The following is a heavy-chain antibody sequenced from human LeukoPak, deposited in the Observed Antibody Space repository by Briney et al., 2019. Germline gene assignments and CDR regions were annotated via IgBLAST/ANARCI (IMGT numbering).Heavy chain of an antibody. J-gene: IGHJ6*02. D-gene: IGHD4-17*01. CDR1: GGSNSSGDYY. CDR3: ARDRGPDYGGPGNYGMDV. Sequence: SETLSLTCTVSGGSNSSGDYYWSWIRQPPGKGLEWIGYIYYSGSTYYNPSLKSRVTISVDTSKNQFSLKLSSVTAADTAVYYCARDRGPDYGGPGNYGMDVWGQGTTVTVSS. V-gene: IGHV4-30-4*01. CDR2: IYYSGST.